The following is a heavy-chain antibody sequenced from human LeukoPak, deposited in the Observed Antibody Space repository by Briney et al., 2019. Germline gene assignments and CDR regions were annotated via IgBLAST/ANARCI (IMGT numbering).Heavy chain of an antibody. CDR2: IKSKTDGGTS. CDR3: STLWYGA. Sequence: PGGSLRLSCAASGFTFTNAWMYWVRQAPGKGLEWVGRIKSKTDGGTSDYAAPVTGRFTISRDDSKSTLYLEMNSLKTEDTGVYYCSTLWYGAWGQGTLVTVSS. V-gene: IGHV3-15*01. D-gene: IGHD3-10*01. J-gene: IGHJ5*02. CDR1: GFTFTNAW.